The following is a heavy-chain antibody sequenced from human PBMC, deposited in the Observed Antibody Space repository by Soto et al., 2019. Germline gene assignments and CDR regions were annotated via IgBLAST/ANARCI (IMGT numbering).Heavy chain of an antibody. Sequence: EVQLVETGGGLIQPGGSLRLSCAASGFTVSSNYMSWVRQAPGKGLEWVSVIYSGGSTYYADSVKGRFTISRDNSKNTLYLQMNSLRAEYTAVYYCARDSSSWSRARGYYYYGMDVWGQGTTVTVSS. CDR1: GFTVSSNY. CDR3: ARDSSSWSRARGYYYYGMDV. CDR2: IYSGGST. V-gene: IGHV3-53*02. J-gene: IGHJ6*02. D-gene: IGHD6-13*01.